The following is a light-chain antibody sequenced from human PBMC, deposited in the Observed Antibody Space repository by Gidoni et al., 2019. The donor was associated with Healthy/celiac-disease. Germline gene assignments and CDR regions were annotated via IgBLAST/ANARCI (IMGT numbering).Light chain of an antibody. Sequence: IVLTQSPATLSLSPGERATLSCRASQSVSSYLAWYQQKPGQAPRLLIHDASNRATGIPARFSGSGSGTDFTLTISSLEPEDFAVYYCQQRSNWPRGTFGQGTKVEIK. CDR1: QSVSSY. J-gene: IGKJ1*01. CDR3: QQRSNWPRGT. CDR2: DAS. V-gene: IGKV3-11*01.